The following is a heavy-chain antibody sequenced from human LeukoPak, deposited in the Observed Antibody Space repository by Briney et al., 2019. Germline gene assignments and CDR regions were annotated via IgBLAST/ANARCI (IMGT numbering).Heavy chain of an antibody. CDR2: IGGSGGST. Sequence: GGSLRLSCAASGFTFSSYWMNWARQAPGKGLEWVSGIGGSGGSTYYADSVKGRFTISRDNSKNTLYLQMNSLRAEDTAVYYCAKRDTVAGTEDYWGQGTLVTVSS. D-gene: IGHD6-19*01. J-gene: IGHJ4*02. CDR3: AKRDTVAGTEDY. V-gene: IGHV3-23*01. CDR1: GFTFSSYW.